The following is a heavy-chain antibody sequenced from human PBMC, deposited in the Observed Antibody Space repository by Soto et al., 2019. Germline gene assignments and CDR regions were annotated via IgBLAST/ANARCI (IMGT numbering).Heavy chain of an antibody. D-gene: IGHD1-1*01. J-gene: IGHJ4*02. CDR3: ANAIRTGY. CDR1: GFTFSTYG. Sequence: QVQLVESGGGVVQPGRSLRLSCAASGFTFSTYGMHWVRQAPGKGLEWVAVISYDGSNKYYADSVKGRFTISRDNSKNTLYLLMNSLRADDTAVYYCANAIRTGYWGQGTLVTVSS. CDR2: ISYDGSNK. V-gene: IGHV3-30*18.